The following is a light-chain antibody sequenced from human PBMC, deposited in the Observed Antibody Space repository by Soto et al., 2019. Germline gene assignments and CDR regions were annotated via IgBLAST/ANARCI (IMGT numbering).Light chain of an antibody. J-gene: IGLJ3*02. V-gene: IGLV1-44*01. CDR2: SND. Sequence: QSVLAQPPSASGTPGQRVSISCSGSSSNIGTSSVNWYQHVPGAAPQLLIYSNDQRPLEVPDRFSGSKSGTSASLAINGLRSDDEGDYYCAAWDDSLNGGVFGGGTKLTVL. CDR3: AAWDDSLNGGV. CDR1: SSNIGTSS.